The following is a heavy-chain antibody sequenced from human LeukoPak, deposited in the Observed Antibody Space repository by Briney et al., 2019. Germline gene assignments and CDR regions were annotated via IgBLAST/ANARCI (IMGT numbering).Heavy chain of an antibody. CDR1: GGTFSSYA. CDR2: INLIFGTA. Sequence: SVKVSCKASGGTFSSYAISWVRQAPGQGLEWMGGINLIFGTANYAQKFQGRVTMTRDMSTSTDYLELSSLRSEDTAVYYCARDNSVGDYAWWFDPWGQGTLVTVSS. J-gene: IGHJ5*02. V-gene: IGHV1-69*05. D-gene: IGHD1-26*01. CDR3: ARDNSVGDYAWWFDP.